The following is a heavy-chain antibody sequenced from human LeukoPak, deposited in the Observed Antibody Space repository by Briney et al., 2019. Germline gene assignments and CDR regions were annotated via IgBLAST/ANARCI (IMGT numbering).Heavy chain of an antibody. V-gene: IGHV3-21*01. CDR3: AVTYGSGSYIY. Sequence: GGSLRLSCAASGFTFSSYTMNWVRQAPGKGLEWVSSMSSSSSYIYYADSVKGRFTISRDNSKNTLYLQMNSLRAEDTAVYYCAVTYGSGSYIYWGQGTLVTVSS. CDR1: GFTFSSYT. D-gene: IGHD3-10*01. CDR2: MSSSSSYI. J-gene: IGHJ4*02.